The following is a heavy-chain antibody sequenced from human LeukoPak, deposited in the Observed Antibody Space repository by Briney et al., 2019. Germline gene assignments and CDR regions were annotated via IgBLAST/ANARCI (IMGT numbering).Heavy chain of an antibody. CDR2: INPNSGGT. V-gene: IGHV1-2*02. Sequence: ASVKVSCKASGYTFTGYYMHWVRQAPGQGLEWMGWINPNSGGTNYAQKFQGRVTMTRDTSISTAYMELSRLRSDDTAVYYCAGGSTLYYYDSSGYLHDYWGQGTLVTVSS. CDR1: GYTFTGYY. J-gene: IGHJ4*02. CDR3: AGGSTLYYYDSSGYLHDY. D-gene: IGHD3-22*01.